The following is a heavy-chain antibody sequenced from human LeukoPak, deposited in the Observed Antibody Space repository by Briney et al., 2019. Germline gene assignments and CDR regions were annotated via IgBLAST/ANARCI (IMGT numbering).Heavy chain of an antibody. Sequence: GGSLRLSCAASGFTFSSYSMNWVRQAPGKGLEWVSSISSSGSYIYYADSVKGRFTISRDNAKNSLYLQMNSLRAEDTAVYYCARGRGYFDYWGQGTLVTVSS. CDR2: ISSSGSYI. V-gene: IGHV3-21*01. J-gene: IGHJ4*02. CDR3: ARGRGYFDY. CDR1: GFTFSSYS.